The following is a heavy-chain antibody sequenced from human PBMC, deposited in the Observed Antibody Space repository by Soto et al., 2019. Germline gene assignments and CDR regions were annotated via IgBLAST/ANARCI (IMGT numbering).Heavy chain of an antibody. D-gene: IGHD6-6*01. J-gene: IGHJ6*02. CDR3: ARTSILLDQLGVYYYYYDGMDV. Sequence: SETLSLTCTVSGGSISSSSYYWGWIRQPPGKGLEWIGSIYYSGSTYYNPSLKSRVTISVDTSKNQFSLKLSSVTAADTAVYYCARTSILLDQLGVYYYYYDGMDVWGQGTTVTVSS. CDR2: IYYSGST. CDR1: GGSISSSSYY. V-gene: IGHV4-39*01.